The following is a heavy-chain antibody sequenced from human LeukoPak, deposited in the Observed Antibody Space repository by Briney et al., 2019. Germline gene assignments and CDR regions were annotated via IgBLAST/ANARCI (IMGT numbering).Heavy chain of an antibody. V-gene: IGHV4-34*01. D-gene: IGHD3-22*01. CDR3: AREALDYYDSSGSIDY. Sequence: SETLSLTCAVYGGSFSGYYWSWIRQPPGKGLEWIGEINHSGSTNYNPSLKSRVTISVDTSKNQFSLKLSSVTAEDTAVYYCAREALDYYDSSGSIDYWGQGTLVTVSS. J-gene: IGHJ4*02. CDR2: INHSGST. CDR1: GGSFSGYY.